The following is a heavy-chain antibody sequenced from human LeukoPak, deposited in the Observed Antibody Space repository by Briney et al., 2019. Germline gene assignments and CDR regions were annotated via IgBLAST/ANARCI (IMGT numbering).Heavy chain of an antibody. D-gene: IGHD2-2*01. CDR3: ARFFTSCSSTSCRDYYDS. Sequence: GGTLRLSCAASGFTFSSYGMSWVRQAPGKGLEWVSLINSGGTTYYVDSVRGRFTFSRDNSKNTLYLQMNNLRAEDTAVYYCARFFTSCSSTSCRDYYDSWGQGTLVTVSS. V-gene: IGHV3-23*01. CDR1: GFTFSSYG. J-gene: IGHJ4*02. CDR2: INSGGTT.